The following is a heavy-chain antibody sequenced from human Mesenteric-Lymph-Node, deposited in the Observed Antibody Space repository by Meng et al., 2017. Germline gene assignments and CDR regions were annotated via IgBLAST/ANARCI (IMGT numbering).Heavy chain of an antibody. CDR1: GASIGSSDW. Sequence: QGRLEEPAPGLVMPSVPPSLTSTVSGASIGSSDWWSWVRQPPGKGLEWIGEIHHSGRSNYNPSLQSRVTFSVDTSKNQFSLNLSSVTAADTAVYYCARGQRSYSGSYPEWFDPWGQGTLVTVSS. D-gene: IGHD1-26*01. V-gene: IGHV4-4*02. CDR2: IHHSGRS. CDR3: ARGQRSYSGSYPEWFDP. J-gene: IGHJ5*02.